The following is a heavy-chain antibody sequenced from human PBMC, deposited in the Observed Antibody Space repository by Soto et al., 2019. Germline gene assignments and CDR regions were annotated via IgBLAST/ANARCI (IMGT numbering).Heavy chain of an antibody. D-gene: IGHD2-15*01. CDR3: ARDRCSGGACHSSLSLDI. CDR1: GFTLTDYY. CDR2: IDPKSGGT. J-gene: IGHJ3*02. Sequence: EASVKVSCKASGFTLTDYYMTWVRQAPGQRLEWMGWIDPKSGGTNYAQKFQGWVTLTSDTSTGTAYMELSRVRSGDTAIYYYARDRCSGGACHSSLSLDIWGQGTMVTVSS. V-gene: IGHV1-2*04.